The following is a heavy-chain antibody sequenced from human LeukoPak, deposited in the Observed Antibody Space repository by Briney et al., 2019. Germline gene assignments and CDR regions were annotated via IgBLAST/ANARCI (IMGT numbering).Heavy chain of an antibody. CDR3: ARGGFGSSTWYFEVDP. CDR2: IYYSGST. J-gene: IGHJ5*02. V-gene: IGHV4-59*01. Sequence: SETLSLTCSVSGGSIRPYYWTWIRQPQGKGLEWIGCIYYSGSTNYNPSLKSRVTISVDTSKNQFSLKLTSVTAADTAVYYCARGGFGSSTWYFEVDPWGQGTLVTVSS. CDR1: GGSIRPYY. D-gene: IGHD6-13*01.